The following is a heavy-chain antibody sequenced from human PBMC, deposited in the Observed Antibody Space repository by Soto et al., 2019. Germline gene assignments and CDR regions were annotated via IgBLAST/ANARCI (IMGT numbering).Heavy chain of an antibody. J-gene: IGHJ5*02. CDR1: GGSISSGDYY. CDR2: IYYSGST. CDR3: ARERPDGSRLDP. D-gene: IGHD6-13*01. Sequence: QVQLQESGPGLVKPSQTLSLTCTVSGGSISSGDYYWSWIRQPPGKGLEWIGYIYYSGSTYYNPSPKRRVXXXVXSSKNQFPLKLSSVTAADTAVYYCARERPDGSRLDPWGQGTLVTVSS. V-gene: IGHV4-30-4*01.